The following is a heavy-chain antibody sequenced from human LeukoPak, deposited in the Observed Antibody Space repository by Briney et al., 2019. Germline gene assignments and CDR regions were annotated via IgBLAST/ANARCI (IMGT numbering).Heavy chain of an antibody. CDR2: IWYDGSNK. D-gene: IGHD5-18*01. CDR3: ARGDVDTAMVLDY. V-gene: IGHV3-33*08. CDR1: GFTFSSYG. J-gene: IGHJ4*02. Sequence: GGSLRLSCAASGFTFSSYGMHWVRQAPGKGLEWVAVIWYDGSNKYYADSVKGRFTISRDNSKNRLYLQMNSLRAEDTAVYYCARGDVDTAMVLDYWGQGTLVTVSS.